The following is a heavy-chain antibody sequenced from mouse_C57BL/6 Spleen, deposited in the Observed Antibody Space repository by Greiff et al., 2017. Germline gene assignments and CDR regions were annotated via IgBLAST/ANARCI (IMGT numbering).Heavy chain of an antibody. Sequence: VQLQQSGAELVRPGASVKLSCTASGFNIQDYYMHWVKQRPEQGLEWIGRIDPEDGDTEYAPKFQGKATMTADTSSNTAYLQLSSLTSEDTAVYYCTTITTVEYFDGWGTGTTVTVSS. CDR3: TTITTVEYFDG. D-gene: IGHD1-1*01. V-gene: IGHV14-1*01. CDR1: GFNIQDYY. CDR2: IDPEDGDT. J-gene: IGHJ1*03.